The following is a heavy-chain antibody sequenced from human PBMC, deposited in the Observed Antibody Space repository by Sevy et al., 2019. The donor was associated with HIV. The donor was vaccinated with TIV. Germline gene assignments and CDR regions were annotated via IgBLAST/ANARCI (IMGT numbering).Heavy chain of an antibody. Sequence: SETLSLTCTVSGGSISSSSYYWGWIRQPPGKGLEWIGSIYYSGSTYYNPSLKSRVTISVDTSKTQFSLKLSSVTAADTAVYYCASQIYYYDSSGYSRDAFDIWGQGTMVTVSS. J-gene: IGHJ3*02. V-gene: IGHV4-39*01. CDR2: IYYSGST. D-gene: IGHD3-22*01. CDR3: ASQIYYYDSSGYSRDAFDI. CDR1: GGSISSSSYY.